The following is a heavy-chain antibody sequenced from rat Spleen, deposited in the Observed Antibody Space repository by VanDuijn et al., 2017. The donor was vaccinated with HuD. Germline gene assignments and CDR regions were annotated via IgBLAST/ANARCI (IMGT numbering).Heavy chain of an antibody. CDR1: GFTFTDYN. J-gene: IGHJ2*01. CDR3: GRRDYGGYGDY. Sequence: EVQLVESGGGLVQPGRSLKLSCAASGFTFTDYNMAWVRQAPKKGLEWVATITSGGSNTYYPDSVKGRFTISRDNAKSTLFLQMGSLRSEDTATYACGRRDYGGYGDYWGQGVMVTVSS. V-gene: IGHV5-7*01. D-gene: IGHD1-11*01. CDR2: ITSGGSNT.